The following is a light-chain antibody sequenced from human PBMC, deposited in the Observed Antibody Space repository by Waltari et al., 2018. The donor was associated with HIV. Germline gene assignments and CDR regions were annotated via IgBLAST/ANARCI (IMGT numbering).Light chain of an antibody. J-gene: IGKJ2*01. CDR1: QFISRY. Sequence: DIQMTQSPSSLSASVVDTVTITCRASQFISRYLSWYQQTPGNAPKLLIYAASSLQRGVPSRFSGSGAGTDFTLTISGLQSEDFATYYCQQSYTNPYTFGLGTQVDIK. V-gene: IGKV1-39*01. CDR2: AAS. CDR3: QQSYTNPYT.